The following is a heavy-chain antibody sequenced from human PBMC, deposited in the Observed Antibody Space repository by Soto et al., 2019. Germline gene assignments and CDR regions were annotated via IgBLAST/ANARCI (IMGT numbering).Heavy chain of an antibody. Sequence: EVQMLESGGGLVQPGGSLRLSCAPSGFAFTRHAMSCVRQFPGKGLEWVSSLNDGVDDNVYAHSVAGRFTISRDNSKNTLSLQMNNLIAEDTAIYFCARGLPGSGWALEYWGQGILVTVSS. J-gene: IGHJ4*02. V-gene: IGHV3-23*01. CDR1: GFAFTRHA. CDR3: ARGLPGSGWALEY. D-gene: IGHD6-19*01. CDR2: LNDGVDDN.